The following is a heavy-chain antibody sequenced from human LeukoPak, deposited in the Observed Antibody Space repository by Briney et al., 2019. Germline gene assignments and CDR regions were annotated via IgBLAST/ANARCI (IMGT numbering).Heavy chain of an antibody. CDR3: ARDSRDSSGYWDFDY. V-gene: IGHV3-48*01. Sequence: PGGSLRLSCAASGFTFSSNSMNWVRQAPGKGLEWVSYISSSSSTIYYADSVKGRFTISRDNAKNSLYLQMNSLRAEDTAIYYCARDSRDSSGYWDFDYWGQGTLVTVSS. CDR2: ISSSSSTI. J-gene: IGHJ4*02. CDR1: GFTFSSNS. D-gene: IGHD3-22*01.